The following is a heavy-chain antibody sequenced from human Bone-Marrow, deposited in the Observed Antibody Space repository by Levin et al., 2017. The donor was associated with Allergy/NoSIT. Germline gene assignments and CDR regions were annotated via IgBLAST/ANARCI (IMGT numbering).Heavy chain of an antibody. CDR1: GDSMNDHY. V-gene: IGHV4-59*11. J-gene: IGHJ5*02. CDR3: AREVVLPASVRCFDP. D-gene: IGHD2-2*02. CDR2: ISHSGIT. Sequence: PSETLSLTCTVSGDSMNDHYWSWIRQPPGKRLEWIGYISHSGITSYNPALRSRVTISLDTSKIQFSLQLKSVTPADTAVYYCAREVVLPASVRCFDPWGQGTLVTVSS.